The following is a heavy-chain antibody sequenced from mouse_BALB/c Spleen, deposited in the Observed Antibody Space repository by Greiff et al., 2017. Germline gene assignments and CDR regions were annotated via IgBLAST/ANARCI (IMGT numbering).Heavy chain of an antibody. CDR3: TRQDYYGSSCFDY. CDR2: INPSNGGT. CDR1: GYTFTSYY. Sequence: VQRVESGAELVKPGASVKLSCKASGYTFTSYYMYWVKQRPGQGLEWIGEINPSNGGTNFNEKFKSKATLTVDKSSSTAYMQLSSLTSEDSAVYYCTRQDYYGSSCFDYWGQGTTLTVSS. D-gene: IGHD1-1*01. J-gene: IGHJ2*01. V-gene: IGHV1S81*02.